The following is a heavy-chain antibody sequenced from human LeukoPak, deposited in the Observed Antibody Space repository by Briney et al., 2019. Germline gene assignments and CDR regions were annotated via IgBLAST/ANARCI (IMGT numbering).Heavy chain of an antibody. D-gene: IGHD3-9*01. V-gene: IGHV4-59*01. J-gene: IGHJ6*02. CDR1: GGSIISYY. CDR2: IYYSGST. CDR3: AGIILTGYSHPYGMDV. Sequence: SETLSLTCTVSGGSIISYYWSWIRQPPGKGLEWIGYIYYSGSTNYNPSLKSRVTISVDTSKNQFSLKLSSVTAADTAVYYSAGIILTGYSHPYGMDVWGQGTTVTVSS.